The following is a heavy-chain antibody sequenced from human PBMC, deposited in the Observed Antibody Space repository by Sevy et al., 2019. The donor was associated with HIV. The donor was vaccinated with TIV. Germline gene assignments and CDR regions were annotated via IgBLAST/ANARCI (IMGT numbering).Heavy chain of an antibody. CDR2: INHSGST. J-gene: IGHJ4*02. Sequence: SETLSLTCAVYGGSFSGDYWSWIRQPPGKGLEWIGEINHSGSTNYNPSLKSRVTISVDTSKNHFSLKLSSVTAADTAVYYCARHCSGTSCSHAFDIWGQGTLVTVSS. CDR3: ARHCSGTSCSHAFDI. CDR1: GGSFSGDY. V-gene: IGHV4-34*01. D-gene: IGHD2-2*01.